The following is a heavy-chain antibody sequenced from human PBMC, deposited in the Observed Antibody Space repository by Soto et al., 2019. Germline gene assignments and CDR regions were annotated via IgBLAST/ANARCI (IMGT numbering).Heavy chain of an antibody. CDR2: ISAYNGNT. Sequence: QVQLVQSGAEVKKPWASVKVSCKASGYTFTSYGISWVRQAPGQGLEWMGWISAYNGNTNYAQKLQGRVTMTTDTSTSTVYMELMSLRSDDTSVYYCARDSRRTFDAFDIWGQGTMVTVSS. V-gene: IGHV1-18*01. CDR3: ARDSRRTFDAFDI. D-gene: IGHD1-1*01. CDR1: GYTFTSYG. J-gene: IGHJ3*02.